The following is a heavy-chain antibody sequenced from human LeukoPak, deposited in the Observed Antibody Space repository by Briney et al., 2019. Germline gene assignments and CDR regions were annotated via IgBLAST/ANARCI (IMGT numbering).Heavy chain of an antibody. J-gene: IGHJ4*02. Sequence: VGSLRLSCAASGFTFSSYGLHWVRQAPGKGLEWVAFLRFDGSSKYYVDSVKGRFTVSRDNPKNTLYLQMNSLRTEDTAVYFCAKTGERGEYYFDYWGQGTLVTVSS. D-gene: IGHD3-16*01. V-gene: IGHV3-30*02. CDR1: GFTFSSYG. CDR2: LRFDGSSK. CDR3: AKTGERGEYYFDY.